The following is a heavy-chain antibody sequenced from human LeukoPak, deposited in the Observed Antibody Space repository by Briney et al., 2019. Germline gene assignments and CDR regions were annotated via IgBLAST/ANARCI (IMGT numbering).Heavy chain of an antibody. CDR1: GFTFSIYG. J-gene: IGHJ4*02. D-gene: IGHD3-10*01. CDR3: VRDRNSGYFDY. V-gene: IGHV3-33*01. CDR2: IGHDGNPI. Sequence: GRSLRLSCAASGFTFSIYGMHWVRQAPGTGLESVALIGHDGNPIYYEDSVKGRFTISRDNSRNTLYLQMDSLRAEDTAVYYCVRDRNSGYFDYWGQGTLVTVSS.